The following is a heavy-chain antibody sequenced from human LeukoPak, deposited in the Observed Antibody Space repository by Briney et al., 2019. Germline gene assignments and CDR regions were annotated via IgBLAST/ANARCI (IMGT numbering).Heavy chain of an antibody. Sequence: SETLSLTCTVTGGSISSYYSSWIRQPPGKGLEWIGYIYYSGSTNYNPSLKSRVTISADTSKNQFSLKLSSVTAADTAVYYCARHWQYDAFDIWGQGTMVTVSS. V-gene: IGHV4-59*08. CDR1: GGSISSYY. J-gene: IGHJ3*02. CDR3: ARHWQYDAFDI. CDR2: IYYSGST.